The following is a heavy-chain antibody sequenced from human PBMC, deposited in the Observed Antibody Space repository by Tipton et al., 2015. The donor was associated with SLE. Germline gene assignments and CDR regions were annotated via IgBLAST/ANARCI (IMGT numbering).Heavy chain of an antibody. CDR1: GGSISSGGYY. CDR2: ISYSGST. V-gene: IGHV4-31*03. J-gene: IGHJ4*02. Sequence: TLSLTCTVSGGSISSGGYYWSWIRQSPGKGLEWIGYISYSGSTNYNSSLKSRLTISVDTSKNQFSLNLSSVTAADTAVYYCARDEYRYDTTGYHLFGHFDFWGQGTLVTVSS. CDR3: ARDEYRYDTTGYHLFGHFDF. D-gene: IGHD3-22*01.